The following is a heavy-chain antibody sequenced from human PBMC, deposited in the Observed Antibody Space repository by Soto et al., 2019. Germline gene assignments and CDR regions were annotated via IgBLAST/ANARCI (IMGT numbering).Heavy chain of an antibody. CDR3: ASEDGYKRTY. CDR1: GYTFTGYY. V-gene: IGHV1-2*02. D-gene: IGHD5-12*01. Sequence: ASVKVSCKASGYTFTGYYMHWVRQAPGQGLEWMGWINPNSGGTNYAQKFQGRVTMTRDTPKNQFSLRLGSVTAADTAVYYCASEDGYKRTYWGQGTQVTVSS. J-gene: IGHJ4*02. CDR2: INPNSGGT.